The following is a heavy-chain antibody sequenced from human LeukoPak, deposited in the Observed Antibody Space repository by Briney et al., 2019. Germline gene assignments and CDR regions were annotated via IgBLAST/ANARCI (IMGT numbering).Heavy chain of an antibody. CDR1: GYTFTSYY. CDR2: INPTGGST. D-gene: IGHD6-19*01. Sequence: GASVRVSCKASGYTFTSYYMHWVRQAPGQGLEWMGLINPTGGSTGYAQKFQGRVTITADESTSTAYMELSSLRFEDTAVYYCARSASSGWYEEELIWFDPWGQGTLVTVSS. CDR3: ARSASSGWYEEELIWFDP. V-gene: IGHV1-46*01. J-gene: IGHJ5*02.